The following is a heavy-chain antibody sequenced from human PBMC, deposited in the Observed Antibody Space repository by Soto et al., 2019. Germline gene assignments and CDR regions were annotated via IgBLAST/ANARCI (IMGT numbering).Heavy chain of an antibody. J-gene: IGHJ4*02. D-gene: IGHD3-3*01. CDR1: GFTFSSSA. Sequence: QVQLVESGGGVVQPGRSLRLSCAASGFTFSSSAMHWVRQAPGKGLEWVAVISYDGSNKYYADSVKGRFTISRDNSKNTLYLQMNSLRAEDTAVYYCARDKRDLRFLEWSYYFDYWGQGTLVIVSS. CDR2: ISYDGSNK. V-gene: IGHV3-30-3*01. CDR3: ARDKRDLRFLEWSYYFDY.